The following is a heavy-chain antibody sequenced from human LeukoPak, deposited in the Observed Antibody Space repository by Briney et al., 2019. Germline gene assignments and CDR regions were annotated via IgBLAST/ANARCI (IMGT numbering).Heavy chain of an antibody. CDR2: ISSSSSYI. CDR3: ARDGLWGLITMARGPDGRGYFDY. Sequence: GGSLRLSCAASGFTFSSYSMNWVRQAPGKGLEWVSSISSSSSYIYYADSVKGRFTISRDNAKNSLYLQMNSLRAEDTAVYYCARDGLWGLITMARGPDGRGYFDYWGQGTLVTVSS. D-gene: IGHD3-10*01. V-gene: IGHV3-21*01. J-gene: IGHJ4*02. CDR1: GFTFSSYS.